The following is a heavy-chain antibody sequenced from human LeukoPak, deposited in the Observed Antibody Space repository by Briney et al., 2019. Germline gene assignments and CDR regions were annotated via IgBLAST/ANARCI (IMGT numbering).Heavy chain of an antibody. D-gene: IGHD6-6*01. J-gene: IGHJ4*02. V-gene: IGHV3-9*01. CDR1: GFTFDDYA. CDR2: ISWNSGSI. CDR3: AKGGGYSSSSGHDY. Sequence: GGSLRLSCAASGFTFDDYAMHRVRQAPGKGLEWVSGISWNSGSIGYADSVKGRFTISRDNAKNSLYLQMNSLRAEDTALYYCAKGGGYSSSSGHDYWGQGTLVTVSS.